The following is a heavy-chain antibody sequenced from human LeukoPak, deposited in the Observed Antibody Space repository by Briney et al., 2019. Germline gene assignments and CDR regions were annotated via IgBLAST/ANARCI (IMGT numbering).Heavy chain of an antibody. CDR3: ARWGGFGAHYFDY. CDR2: ISYDGSNK. Sequence: GGSLRLSCAASGFTFSSYAMHWVRQAPGKGLEWVAVISYDGSNKYYADSVKGRFTISRDNSKNTLYLQMNSLRAEDTAVYYCARWGGFGAHYFDYWGQGTLVTVSS. J-gene: IGHJ4*02. CDR1: GFTFSSYA. V-gene: IGHV3-30*01. D-gene: IGHD3-3*01.